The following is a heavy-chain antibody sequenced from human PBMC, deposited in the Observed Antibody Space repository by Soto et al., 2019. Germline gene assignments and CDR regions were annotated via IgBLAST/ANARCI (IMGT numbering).Heavy chain of an antibody. CDR3: AKDIPRYSSGWYGGFDY. D-gene: IGHD6-19*01. CDR1: GFTFSSYG. J-gene: IGHJ4*02. CDR2: ISYDGSNK. V-gene: IGHV3-30*18. Sequence: QVQLVESGGGVVQPGRSLRLSCAASGFTFSSYGMHWVRQAPGKGLEWVAVISYDGSNKYYADSVKGRFTISRDNSKNTLYLQMNSLRAEDTAVYYWAKDIPRYSSGWYGGFDYWGQGTLVTVSS.